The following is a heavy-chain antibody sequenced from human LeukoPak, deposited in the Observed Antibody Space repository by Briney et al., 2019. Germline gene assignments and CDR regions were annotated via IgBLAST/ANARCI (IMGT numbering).Heavy chain of an antibody. CDR3: AKGKMTAYLSWFDP. V-gene: IGHV3-23*01. D-gene: IGHD3-9*01. CDR1: GFTFSSCA. CDR2: ISPSGDTS. Sequence: GGSLRLSCAASGFTFSSCAMSWVRQAPGKGLEWVSVISPSGDTSYYADSVKGRFTISRDNSRNTLNLQMSSLRAEDTAIYYCAKGKMTAYLSWFDPWGQGTLVTVSS. J-gene: IGHJ5*02.